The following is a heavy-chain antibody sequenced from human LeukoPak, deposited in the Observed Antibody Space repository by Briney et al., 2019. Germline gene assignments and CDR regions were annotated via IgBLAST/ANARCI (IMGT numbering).Heavy chain of an antibody. V-gene: IGHV3-30-3*01. D-gene: IGHD1-26*01. J-gene: IGHJ4*02. CDR3: ARDSDSGTYLDY. Sequence: PGGSLRLSCAASGFTFSSYAMHWVRQAPGKGLEWVAIISYDGSNKYYADSVKGRFTIPRDNSKNTLYLQMSSLRPEDTAVYYCARDSDSGTYLDYWGQGTLVTVSS. CDR1: GFTFSSYA. CDR2: ISYDGSNK.